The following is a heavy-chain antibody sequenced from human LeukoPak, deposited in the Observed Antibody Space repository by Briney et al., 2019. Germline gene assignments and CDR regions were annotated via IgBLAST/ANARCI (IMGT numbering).Heavy chain of an antibody. CDR1: GFTFSSYG. J-gene: IGHJ4*02. CDR2: IWYDGSNK. CDR3: ARGGRGYSYALYYFDY. D-gene: IGHD5-18*01. V-gene: IGHV3-33*01. Sequence: GGSLRLSCAASGFTFSSYGMHWVRQAPGKGLEWVAVIWYDGSNKYYADSVKGRFTISRDNSKNTLYLQMNSLRAEDTAVYYCARGGRGYSYALYYFDYWGQGTLVTVSS.